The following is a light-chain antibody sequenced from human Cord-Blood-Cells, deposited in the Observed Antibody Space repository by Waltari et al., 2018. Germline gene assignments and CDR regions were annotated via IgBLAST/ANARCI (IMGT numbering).Light chain of an antibody. CDR3: QQRSNWPPMYT. V-gene: IGKV3-11*01. CDR1: QSVSSY. Sequence: EIVLTQSPATLSLSPGESATLSCRASQSVSSYLAWYQQKPGQAPRLLIYDASNRATGIPARFSDSGSGTDFTLTISSLEPEDFAVYYCQQRSNWPPMYTFGQGTKLEIK. CDR2: DAS. J-gene: IGKJ2*01.